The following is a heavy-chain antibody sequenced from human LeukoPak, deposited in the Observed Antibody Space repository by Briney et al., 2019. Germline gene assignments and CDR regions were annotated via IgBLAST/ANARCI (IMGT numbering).Heavy chain of an antibody. V-gene: IGHV4-34*01. J-gene: IGHJ4*02. Sequence: NPSETLSLACAVYGGTFSGYYWSWVRQPPGKGLEWIGEINHSGSTNYNPSLKSRVTISADTSKNQFSLKLSSVTAADTAVYYCARRPRNSGTYDGPSGLDYWGQGTRVTVSS. CDR3: ARRPRNSGTYDGPSGLDY. D-gene: IGHD1-26*01. CDR2: INHSGST. CDR1: GGTFSGYY.